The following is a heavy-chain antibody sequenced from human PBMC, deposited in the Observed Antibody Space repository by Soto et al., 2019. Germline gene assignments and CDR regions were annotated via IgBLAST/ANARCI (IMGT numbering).Heavy chain of an antibody. CDR2: ISYSGSA. Sequence: QVQLQESGPGLVKPSQTLSLTCTVSGGSISSGNYYWSWIRQPPGKGLEWIGFISYSGSAYYNPSLNSRVTISVDTSTTHFSLSLSLVTAADPAVYYCATMGTPATGLYYFDYWGQGTLVTVSS. D-gene: IGHD2-15*01. CDR1: GGSISSGNYY. CDR3: ATMGTPATGLYYFDY. J-gene: IGHJ4*02. V-gene: IGHV4-30-4*01.